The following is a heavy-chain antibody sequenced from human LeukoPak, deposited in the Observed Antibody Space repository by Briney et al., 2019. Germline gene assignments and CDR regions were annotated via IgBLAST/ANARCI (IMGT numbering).Heavy chain of an antibody. V-gene: IGHV1-18*01. J-gene: IGHJ5*02. Sequence: ASVKVSCKASGYTFTSYGISWVRQAPGQGLEWMGWISAYNGNTNYAQKLQGRVTMTRNTSISTAYMELSSLRSEDTAVYYCARGGYCSSTSCPDWFDPWGQGTLVTVSS. D-gene: IGHD2-2*01. CDR2: ISAYNGNT. CDR1: GYTFTSYG. CDR3: ARGGYCSSTSCPDWFDP.